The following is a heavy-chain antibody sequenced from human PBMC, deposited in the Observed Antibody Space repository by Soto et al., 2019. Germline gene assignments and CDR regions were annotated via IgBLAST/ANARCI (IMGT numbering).Heavy chain of an antibody. D-gene: IGHD3-10*01. J-gene: IGHJ4*02. CDR1: GFTFSSYA. V-gene: IGHV3-23*01. Sequence: EVQLLESGGGLVQPGGSLRLSCAASGFTFSSYAMSWVRQAPGKGLEWVSAISGSGGSTYYADSVKGRFTISRDNSKNTPYLQMNSLRAEDMAVYYCAPYYYGSGYFDYWGQGTLVTVSS. CDR3: APYYYGSGYFDY. CDR2: ISGSGGST.